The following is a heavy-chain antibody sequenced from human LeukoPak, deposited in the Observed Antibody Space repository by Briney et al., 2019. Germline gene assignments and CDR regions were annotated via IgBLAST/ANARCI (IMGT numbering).Heavy chain of an antibody. CDR3: AKGSSGWYEDY. V-gene: IGHV3-30*18. J-gene: IGHJ4*02. Sequence: GGSLRLSCAASGFTFSSYGVHWVRQAPGKGLEWVAVISYDGSNKYYADSVKGRFTISRDNSKNTLHLQMNSLRAEDTAVYYCAKGSSGWYEDYWGQGTLVTVSS. CDR1: GFTFSSYG. D-gene: IGHD6-19*01. CDR2: ISYDGSNK.